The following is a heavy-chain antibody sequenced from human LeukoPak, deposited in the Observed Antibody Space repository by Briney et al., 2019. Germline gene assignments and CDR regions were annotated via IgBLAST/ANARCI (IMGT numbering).Heavy chain of an antibody. CDR1: GFTLSSYW. J-gene: IGHJ4*02. Sequence: PGGSLRLSCAASGFTLSSYWMSWVRQAPGKGLEWVANIKQDGSEKYYVDSVKGRFTISRDNAKNSLYLQMNSLRAEDTAVYYCARDHIVVVVAAWDYWGQGTLVTVSS. CDR3: ARDHIVVVVAAWDY. D-gene: IGHD2-15*01. CDR2: IKQDGSEK. V-gene: IGHV3-7*01.